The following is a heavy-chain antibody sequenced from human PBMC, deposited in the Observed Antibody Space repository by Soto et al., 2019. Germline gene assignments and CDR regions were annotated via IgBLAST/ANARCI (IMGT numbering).Heavy chain of an antibody. CDR3: ARDQGITGTNYGMDV. CDR2: INAGNGNT. CDR1: GYTFTSYA. D-gene: IGHD1-20*01. V-gene: IGHV1-3*01. Sequence: QVQLVQSGAEVKKPGASVKVSCKASGYTFTSYAMHWVRQAPGQRLEWMGWINAGNGNTKYSQKFQGRVTITRDTSASTAYMELSSLRSEDTALYYCARDQGITGTNYGMDVWGQGTTVTVSS. J-gene: IGHJ6*02.